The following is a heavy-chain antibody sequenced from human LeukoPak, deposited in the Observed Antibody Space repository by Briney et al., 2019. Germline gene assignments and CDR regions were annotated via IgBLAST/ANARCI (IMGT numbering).Heavy chain of an antibody. J-gene: IGHJ5*02. V-gene: IGHV3-48*01. CDR1: GFTFSSYS. CDR3: AGTYYDFWSGYDVWFDP. Sequence: GGSLRLSCAASGFTFSSYSMNWVRQAPGKGLEWVSYISSSSSTIYYADSVKGRFTISRDNAKNSLYLQMNSLRAEDTAVYYCAGTYYDFWSGYDVWFDPWGQGTLVTVSS. CDR2: ISSSSSTI. D-gene: IGHD3-3*01.